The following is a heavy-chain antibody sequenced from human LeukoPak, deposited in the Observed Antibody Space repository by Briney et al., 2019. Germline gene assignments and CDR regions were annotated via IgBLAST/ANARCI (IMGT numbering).Heavy chain of an antibody. V-gene: IGHV1-69*13. Sequence: SVKVSCKASGGTFSSYAISWVRQAPGQGLEWMGGIIPIFGTANYAQKFQGRVTITADESTSTAYMELSSLRSEDTAVYYCARVGYYYDSSGSYLYWGQGTLVTVSS. CDR1: GGTFSSYA. D-gene: IGHD3-22*01. J-gene: IGHJ4*02. CDR3: ARVGYYYDSSGSYLY. CDR2: IIPIFGTA.